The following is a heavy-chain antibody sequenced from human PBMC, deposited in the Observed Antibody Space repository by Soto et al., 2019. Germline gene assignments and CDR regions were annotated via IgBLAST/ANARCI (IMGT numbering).Heavy chain of an antibody. CDR3: ARDREIYEAQVGMDV. J-gene: IGHJ6*02. Sequence: SVKVSCKASGGTFSSYAISWVRQAPGQGLEWMGGIIPIFGTANYAQKFQGRVTITADESTSTAYMELSSLRSEDTAVYYCARDREIYEAQVGMDVWGQGTTVTVSS. D-gene: IGHD3-16*01. CDR2: IIPIFGTA. V-gene: IGHV1-69*13. CDR1: GGTFSSYA.